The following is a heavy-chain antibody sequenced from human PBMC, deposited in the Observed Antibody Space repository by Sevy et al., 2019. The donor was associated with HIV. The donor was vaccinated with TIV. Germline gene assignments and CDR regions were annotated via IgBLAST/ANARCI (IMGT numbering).Heavy chain of an antibody. CDR2: ISYDGSNK. V-gene: IGHV3-30-3*01. CDR3: ARDLRADILLLWFGEIDY. J-gene: IGHJ4*02. Sequence: GGSLRLSCAASGFTFSSYAMHWVRQAPVKGLEWVAVISYDGSNKYYADSVKGRFTISRDNSKNTLYLQMNSLRAEDTAVYYCARDLRADILLLWFGEIDYWGQGTLVTVSS. CDR1: GFTFSSYA. D-gene: IGHD3-10*01.